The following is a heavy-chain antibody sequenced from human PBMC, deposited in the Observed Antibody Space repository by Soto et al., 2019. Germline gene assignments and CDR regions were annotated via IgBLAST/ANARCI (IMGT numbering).Heavy chain of an antibody. J-gene: IGHJ1*01. CDR2: INLDGSEK. CDR3: AGGAMAGNEVPGD. D-gene: IGHD1-1*01. V-gene: IGHV3-7*05. Sequence: EGQLVESGGGLVQPGGSLRLSCQVSGFTFRSYWMTWVRRAPGKGLEWVANINLDGSEKYYVDAVKGRFTISRDNAKNSLHLDLRHLRANDTAVYYCAGGAMAGNEVPGDWGQGTLVTVSS. CDR1: GFTFRSYW.